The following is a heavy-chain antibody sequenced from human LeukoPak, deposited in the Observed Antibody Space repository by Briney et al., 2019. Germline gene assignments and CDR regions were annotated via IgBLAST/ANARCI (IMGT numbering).Heavy chain of an antibody. CDR1: GFTVTDDY. CDR2: IKQDGSKK. CDR3: AGRSGSFDY. J-gene: IGHJ4*02. D-gene: IGHD3-10*01. V-gene: IGHV3-7*01. Sequence: GSLRLSCAISGFTVTDDYMNWVRLAPGKGLEWVANIKQDGSKKNYVDSVKGRFTISRDNAKNSLYLQMNTLRVEDTALYYCAGRSGSFDYWGQGTLVTVSS.